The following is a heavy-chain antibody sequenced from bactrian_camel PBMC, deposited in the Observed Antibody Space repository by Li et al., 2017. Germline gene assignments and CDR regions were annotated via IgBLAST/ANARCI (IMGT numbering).Heavy chain of an antibody. CDR1: GVTYEPAC. J-gene: IGHJ4*01. V-gene: IGHV3S60*01. D-gene: IGHD3*01. CDR3: AAELRVRTGRSYGTGFVCPYGYNY. CDR2: VYFGGGST. Sequence: HVQLVESGGASVETGGSLRLACVASGVTYEPACMGWFRQAPGKEREGVAFVYFGGGSTYYADSVKGRFTISQDKGKNMVYLQMNSLKPEDTAVYVCAAELRVRTGRSYGTGFVCPYGYNYWGQGTQVTVS.